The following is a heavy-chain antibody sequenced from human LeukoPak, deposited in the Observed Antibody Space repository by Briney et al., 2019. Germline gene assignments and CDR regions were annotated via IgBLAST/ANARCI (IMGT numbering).Heavy chain of an antibody. Sequence: PGRSLRLSCAASGFTFSSYAMHWVRQAPGKGLEWVAVVSYDGSNKYYADSVKGRFTISRDNSKNTLYLQMNSLRAEDTAVYYCARVGDVVRSGYYPRVYYFDYWGQGTLVTVSS. CDR2: VSYDGSNK. J-gene: IGHJ4*02. D-gene: IGHD3-22*01. V-gene: IGHV3-30-3*01. CDR1: GFTFSSYA. CDR3: ARVGDVVRSGYYPRVYYFDY.